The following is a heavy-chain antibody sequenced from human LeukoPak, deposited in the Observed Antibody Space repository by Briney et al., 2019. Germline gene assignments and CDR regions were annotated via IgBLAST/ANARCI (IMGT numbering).Heavy chain of an antibody. Sequence: SVKVSCKASGGTFSCYAISWVRQAPGQGLEWMGGIIPIFGTANYAQKFQGRVTITADESTSTAYMELSSLRSEDTAVYYCATLTMIVVVSNYYYGMDVWGQGTTVTVSS. D-gene: IGHD3-22*01. V-gene: IGHV1-69*01. J-gene: IGHJ6*02. CDR1: GGTFSCYA. CDR3: ATLTMIVVVSNYYYGMDV. CDR2: IIPIFGTA.